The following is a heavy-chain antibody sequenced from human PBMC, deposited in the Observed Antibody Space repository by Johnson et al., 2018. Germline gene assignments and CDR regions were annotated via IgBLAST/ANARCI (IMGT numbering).Heavy chain of an antibody. J-gene: IGHJ3*02. Sequence: VQLVESGGGVVQPGTSLRLSCGVSGVTLSNCIMHWVRQAPGKGLEWVALISHDEIDKQYGDSAKDRFTISRDISKNTVYLQMNSLRDEDTAVYYCAREADSSGRAGIFAIWGQGTMVTVSS. D-gene: IGHD3-22*01. CDR2: ISHDEIDK. CDR3: AREADSSGRAGIFAI. CDR1: GVTLSNCI. V-gene: IGHV3-30-3*01.